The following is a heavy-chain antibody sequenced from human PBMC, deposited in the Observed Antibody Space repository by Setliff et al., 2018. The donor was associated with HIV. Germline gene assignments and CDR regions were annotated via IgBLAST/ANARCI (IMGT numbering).Heavy chain of an antibody. V-gene: IGHV3-48*01. CDR2: ISGTSGTM. CDR1: GFTFSTYS. J-gene: IGHJ6*03. Sequence: GVLRLSCAASGFTFSTYSMNWVRQAPGKGLEWVSYISGTSGTMYYADSVKGRFTISRDNAKNSLFLQMNSLTAEDTAVYYCARDPRASYLSYYYYHYLDVWGKGTTVTVSS. CDR3: ARDPRASYLSYYYYHYLDV. D-gene: IGHD3-16*02.